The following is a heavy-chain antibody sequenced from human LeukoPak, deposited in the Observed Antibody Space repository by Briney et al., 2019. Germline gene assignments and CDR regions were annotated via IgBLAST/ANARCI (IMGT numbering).Heavy chain of an antibody. CDR2: IYPGDSNV. V-gene: IGHV5-51*01. CDR1: GYSFTNYW. CDR3: ARHLPHSSTSSWFDY. D-gene: IGHD2-2*01. Sequence: GESLKISCKGSGYSFTNYWIHWVRQMPGKGLEWMGIIYPGDSNVRYSPSFQGQVTISADKSINTAYLQWSSLKASDTAMYYCARHLPHSSTSSWFDYWGQGTLVTVSS. J-gene: IGHJ5*01.